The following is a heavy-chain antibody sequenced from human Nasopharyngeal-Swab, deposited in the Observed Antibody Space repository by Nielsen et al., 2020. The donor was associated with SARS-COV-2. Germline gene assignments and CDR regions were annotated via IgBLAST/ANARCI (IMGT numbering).Heavy chain of an antibody. CDR1: GFTFSSYS. Sequence: GGSLRLSCAASGFTFSSYSMNWVRQAPGKGLEWVSSISGSSSYIYYADSMKGRFTISRDNAKNSLYLQMSSLRAEDTAVYYCARDPSPYVGVITYDAFDIWGQGTMVTVSS. J-gene: IGHJ3*02. V-gene: IGHV3-21*01. CDR2: ISGSSSYI. CDR3: ARDPSPYVGVITYDAFDI. D-gene: IGHD3-10*01.